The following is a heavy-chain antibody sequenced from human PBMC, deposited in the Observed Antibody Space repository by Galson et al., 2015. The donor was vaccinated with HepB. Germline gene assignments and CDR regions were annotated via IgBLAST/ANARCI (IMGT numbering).Heavy chain of an antibody. D-gene: IGHD6-19*01. CDR3: AHDGYSGWYEEDPIPQVAEYFQH. CDR2: ISGSGGST. CDR1: GFTFSSYA. Sequence: SLRLSCAASGFTFSSYAMSWVRQAPGKGLEWVSAISGSGGSTYYADSVKGRFTISRDNSKNTLYLQMNSLRAEDTAVYYCAHDGYSGWYEEDPIPQVAEYFQHWGQGTLVTVSS. V-gene: IGHV3-23*01. J-gene: IGHJ1*01.